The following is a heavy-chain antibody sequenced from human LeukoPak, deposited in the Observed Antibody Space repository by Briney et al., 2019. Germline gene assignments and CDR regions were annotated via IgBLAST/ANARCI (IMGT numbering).Heavy chain of an antibody. Sequence: GGSLRLSCAASGFTFSSYAMHWVRQAPGKGLEWVAVISYDGSNKYYADSVKGRFTISRDNSKNTLYLQMNSLRAEDTAVYYCARDWDYGDYVSEGYWGQGTLVTVSS. J-gene: IGHJ4*02. CDR2: ISYDGSNK. CDR3: ARDWDYGDYVSEGY. V-gene: IGHV3-30*04. D-gene: IGHD4-17*01. CDR1: GFTFSSYA.